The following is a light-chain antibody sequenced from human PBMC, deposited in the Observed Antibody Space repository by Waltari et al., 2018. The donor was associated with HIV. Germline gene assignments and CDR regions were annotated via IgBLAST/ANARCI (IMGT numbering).Light chain of an antibody. CDR2: QDN. V-gene: IGLV3-1*01. CDR3: QAWGSSTSGV. Sequence: SYEVTQPPSVAVSPGQTASITCSGYELGDKYTCWYQQKPGQSPLLVIYQDNKRPSGIPDRFAASSSGHTATLTISGTLPMDEADYYCQAWGSSTSGVFGRGIRLTVL. CDR1: ELGDKY. J-gene: IGLJ2*01.